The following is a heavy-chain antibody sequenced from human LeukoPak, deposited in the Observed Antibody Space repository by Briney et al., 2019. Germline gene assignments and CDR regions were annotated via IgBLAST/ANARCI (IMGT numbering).Heavy chain of an antibody. Sequence: ASVKVSCKASGYTFTDYYMHWVRQAPGQGLEGMGWINPNSGVTNYAQKFQGRVTMTRDTSINTAYMELSRLRSDDTAMYYCARDDSSSWSPATYWGQGTLVTVSS. CDR3: ARDDSSSWSPATY. CDR2: INPNSGVT. V-gene: IGHV1-2*02. J-gene: IGHJ4*02. CDR1: GYTFTDYY. D-gene: IGHD6-13*01.